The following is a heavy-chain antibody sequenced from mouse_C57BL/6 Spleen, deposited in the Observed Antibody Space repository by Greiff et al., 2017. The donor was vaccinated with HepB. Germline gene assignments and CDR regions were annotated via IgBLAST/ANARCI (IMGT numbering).Heavy chain of an antibody. J-gene: IGHJ4*01. CDR2: ISSGSSTI. CDR3: ARDGATGRYYDMDY. Sequence: EVKLMESGGGLVKPGGSLKLSCAASGFTFSDYGMHWVRQAPEKGLEWVAYISSGSSTIYYADKVKGRFTISRDNAKNTLFLQMTSLRSEDAAMYYCARDGATGRYYDMDYWGQGTTVTVSS. V-gene: IGHV5-17*01. CDR1: GFTFSDYG.